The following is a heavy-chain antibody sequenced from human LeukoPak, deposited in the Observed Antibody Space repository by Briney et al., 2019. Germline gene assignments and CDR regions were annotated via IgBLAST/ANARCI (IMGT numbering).Heavy chain of an antibody. J-gene: IGHJ4*02. D-gene: IGHD3-22*01. V-gene: IGHV3-66*01. CDR3: ARAMIVVSNQFDY. CDR2: IYSGGST. Sequence: GGSLRLSCAASGFIVSSNYMSWVRQAPGKGLEWVSVIYSGGSTYYADSVKGRFTISRDNAKNTLYLQMNSLRAEDTAVYYCARAMIVVSNQFDYWGQGTLVTVSS. CDR1: GFIVSSNY.